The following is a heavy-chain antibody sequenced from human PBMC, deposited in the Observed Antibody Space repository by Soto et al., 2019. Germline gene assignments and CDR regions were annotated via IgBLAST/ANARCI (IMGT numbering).Heavy chain of an antibody. D-gene: IGHD2-2*01. CDR1: GFTFSRYS. J-gene: IGHJ1*01. Sequence: GGSLRLSCAASGFTFSRYSMNWVRQAPGKGLEWVSYISSSSNSIYYADSVKGRFTISRDNAKNSLHLQMNSLRAEDTAVYYCLKRVEYRTASRIRWAQGTFVTVSS. V-gene: IGHV3-48*01. CDR3: LKRVEYRTASRIR. CDR2: ISSSSNSI.